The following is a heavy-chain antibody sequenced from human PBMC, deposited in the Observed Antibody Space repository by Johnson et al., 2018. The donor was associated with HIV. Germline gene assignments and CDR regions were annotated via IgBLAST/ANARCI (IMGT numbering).Heavy chain of an antibody. Sequence: VQLVESGGGVVQPGRSLRLSCAASGFSFSSYDMHWVRQAPGKGLEWAGRIKRKTDGGTTDYAAPVKGRFTISRDDSKNTLYLQMNSLRAEDTAVYYCARPRTGSDAFDIWGQGTMVTVSS. CDR2: IKRKTDGGTT. CDR3: ARPRTGSDAFDI. D-gene: IGHD7-27*01. J-gene: IGHJ3*02. CDR1: GFSFSSYD. V-gene: IGHV3-15*01.